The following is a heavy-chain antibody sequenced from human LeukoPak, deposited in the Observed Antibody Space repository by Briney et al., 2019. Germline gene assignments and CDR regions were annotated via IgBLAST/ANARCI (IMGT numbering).Heavy chain of an antibody. J-gene: IGHJ4*02. Sequence: GASVKVSCKASGYTFTGYYMHWVRQAPGKGLEWMGGFDPEDGETIYAQKFQGRVTMTEDTSTDTAYMELSSLRSEDTAVYYCATDRPNYYDSSGYAPLGYWGQGTLVTVSS. CDR2: FDPEDGET. D-gene: IGHD3-22*01. V-gene: IGHV1-24*01. CDR3: ATDRPNYYDSSGYAPLGY. CDR1: GYTFTGYY.